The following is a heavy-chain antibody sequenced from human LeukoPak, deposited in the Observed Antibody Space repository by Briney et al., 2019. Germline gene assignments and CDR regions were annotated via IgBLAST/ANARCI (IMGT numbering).Heavy chain of an antibody. CDR2: IYYSGST. CDR3: AREAYCGGDCYSGDY. V-gene: IGHV4-39*02. J-gene: IGHJ4*02. Sequence: SETLSLTCTVSGGSMSSSSYYWGWILQPPGKGLEWIGSIYYSGSTYYNPSLKSRVTISVDTSKNQFSLKLSSVTAADTAVYYCAREAYCGGDCYSGDYWGQGTLVTVSS. CDR1: GGSMSSSSYY. D-gene: IGHD2-21*02.